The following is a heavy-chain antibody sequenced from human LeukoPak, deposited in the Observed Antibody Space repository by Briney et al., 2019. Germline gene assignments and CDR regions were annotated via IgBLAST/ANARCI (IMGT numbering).Heavy chain of an antibody. D-gene: IGHD1-1*01. V-gene: IGHV3-48*03. CDR3: ARVRPGTTYFDN. J-gene: IGHJ4*03. CDR1: GFTFSRYE. CDR2: ISSSGSTI. Sequence: GGSPRLSCAASGFTFSRYEMNWVRQAPGKGLEWVSYISSSGSTIYYADSVKGRLTMSRDDSKSSLYLQMDSLRAEDTAVYFCARVRPGTTYFDNWGQRTLVTVSS.